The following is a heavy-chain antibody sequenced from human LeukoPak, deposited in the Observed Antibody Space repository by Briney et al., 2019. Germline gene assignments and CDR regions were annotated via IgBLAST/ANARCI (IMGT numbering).Heavy chain of an antibody. Sequence: GGSLRLSCTASGFMFGDYAMNWFRQAPGKGLEWVGRTRNKANSYTTEYAASVKGRFTISRDDSKNSLYLQMNSLKTEDTAVYYCARVMGSDGYNFGGNDAFDIWGQGTTVTVSS. D-gene: IGHD5-24*01. J-gene: IGHJ3*02. CDR1: GFMFGDYA. CDR2: TRNKANSYTT. CDR3: ARVMGSDGYNFGGNDAFDI. V-gene: IGHV3-72*01.